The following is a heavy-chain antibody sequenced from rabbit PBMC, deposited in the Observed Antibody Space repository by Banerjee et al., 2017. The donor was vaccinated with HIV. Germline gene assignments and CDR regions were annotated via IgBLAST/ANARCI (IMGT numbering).Heavy chain of an antibody. CDR2: IYAGSSGST. CDR3: ARDQAAGYAGYGYGAFDP. D-gene: IGHD6-1*01. Sequence: QSLEESGGDLVKPGGSLTLTCTASGFSFSGSYWICWVRQAPVKGLEWIACIYAGSSGSTYYASWAKGRFTISKTSSTTVTLQMTSLTAADTATYFCARDQAAGYAGYGYGAFDPWGQGTLVTVS. J-gene: IGHJ2*01. CDR1: GFSFSGSYW. V-gene: IGHV1S40*01.